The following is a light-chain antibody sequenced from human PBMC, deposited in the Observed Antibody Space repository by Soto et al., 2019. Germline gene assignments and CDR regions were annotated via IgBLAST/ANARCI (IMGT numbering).Light chain of an antibody. CDR1: QSVSSN. V-gene: IGKV3-15*01. CDR3: QHSKT. J-gene: IGKJ1*01. Sequence: EIVMTQSPATLSVSPGERATLSCRASQSVSSNLAWYQQKPGQAPRLLIYGASTRATGIPARFSGSGSGTEFTLTISSLQSEDFAVYYCQHSKTFGQGTKVGIK. CDR2: GAS.